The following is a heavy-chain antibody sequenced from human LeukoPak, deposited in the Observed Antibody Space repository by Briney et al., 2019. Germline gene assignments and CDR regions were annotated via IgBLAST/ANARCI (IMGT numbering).Heavy chain of an antibody. CDR1: GFTFSSYE. Sequence: GGSLRLSCAASGFTFSSYEMNWVRQAPGKGLEWVSYISSSGSTIYYADSVKGRFTISRDNAKNSLYLQMNSLRAEDTAVYYCARAMTTVTTLGQVDAFDIWGQGTMVTVSS. V-gene: IGHV3-48*03. D-gene: IGHD4-17*01. J-gene: IGHJ3*02. CDR2: ISSSGSTI. CDR3: ARAMTTVTTLGQVDAFDI.